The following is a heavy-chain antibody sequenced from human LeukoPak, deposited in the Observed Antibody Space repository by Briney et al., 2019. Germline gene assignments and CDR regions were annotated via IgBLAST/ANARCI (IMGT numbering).Heavy chain of an antibody. CDR3: ARVYYDSSGTDENWFDP. V-gene: IGHV1-2*02. Sequence: ASVKVSCKASGYTFTGYYMHWVRQAPGQGLEWMGWINPNSGGTNYAQKFQGRVTITRDTSISTAYMELSRLRSDDTAVYYCARVYYDSSGTDENWFDPWGQGTLVTVYS. J-gene: IGHJ5*02. D-gene: IGHD3-22*01. CDR1: GYTFTGYY. CDR2: INPNSGGT.